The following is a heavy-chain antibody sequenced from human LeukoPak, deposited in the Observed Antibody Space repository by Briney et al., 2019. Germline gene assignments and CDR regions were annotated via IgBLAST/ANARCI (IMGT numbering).Heavy chain of an antibody. J-gene: IGHJ6*03. CDR2: INWNGGST. CDR3: ARVGSRGRDYYYYYYMDV. V-gene: IGHV3-20*04. Sequence: RPGGSLRLSCAASGFTFDDYGMSWVRQAPGKGLEWVSGINWNGGSTGYADSVKGRFTISRDNAKNSLYLQMNSLRAEDTALYYCARVGSRGRDYYYYYYMDVWGKGTTVTVSS. D-gene: IGHD1-26*01. CDR1: GFTFDDYG.